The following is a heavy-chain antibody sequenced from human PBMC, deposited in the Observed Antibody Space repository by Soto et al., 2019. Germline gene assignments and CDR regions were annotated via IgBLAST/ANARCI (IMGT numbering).Heavy chain of an antibody. CDR3: ARGWFGPDV. J-gene: IGHJ6*04. V-gene: IGHV3-74*01. Sequence: EVQLVESGGGLVQPGGSLRLSCAASGFTLSGRSMHWVRQAPGKGLVWVSGIDNAGTDSTYADSVKGRFTSSRDNAKNMLYLQMNRLRVEDTVVYYCARGWFGPDVWGKGTMVTVSS. CDR2: IDNAGTDS. CDR1: GFTLSGRS. D-gene: IGHD3-10*01.